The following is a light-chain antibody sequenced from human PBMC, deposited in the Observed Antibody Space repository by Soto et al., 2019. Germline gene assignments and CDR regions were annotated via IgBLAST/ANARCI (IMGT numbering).Light chain of an antibody. CDR2: WAS. CDR1: QSVLYSSNNKNY. V-gene: IGKV4-1*01. J-gene: IGKJ1*01. CDR3: QQYYSTPWT. Sequence: DIVMTQSPDSLAVSLGERATINCKSSQSVLYSSNNKNYLAWYQQKPGQPPKLLIYWASTRESGVPDRFSGSGSGTDFTLTIRSLQAEDVAVYYCQQYYSTPWTFGQGTSVEIK.